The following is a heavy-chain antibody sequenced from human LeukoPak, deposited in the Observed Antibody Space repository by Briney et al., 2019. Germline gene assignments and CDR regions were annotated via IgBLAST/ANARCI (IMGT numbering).Heavy chain of an antibody. V-gene: IGHV1-69*13. Sequence: GASVKVSCKASGGTFSSYAISWVRQAPGQGLEWMGGIIPIFGTANYAQKFQGRVTITADESTSTAYMELSSLRSEDTAVYYCARVQRAPRRYYYDSSGYYGKQAFDIWGQGTMVTVSS. J-gene: IGHJ3*02. D-gene: IGHD3-22*01. CDR1: GGTFSSYA. CDR2: IIPIFGTA. CDR3: ARVQRAPRRYYYDSSGYYGKQAFDI.